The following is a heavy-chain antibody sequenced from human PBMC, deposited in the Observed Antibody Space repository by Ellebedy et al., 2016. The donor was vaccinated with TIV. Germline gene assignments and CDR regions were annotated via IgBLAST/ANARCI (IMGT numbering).Heavy chain of an antibody. V-gene: IGHV4-34*01. J-gene: IGHJ4*02. CDR1: DGSTSGYY. D-gene: IGHD1-26*01. CDR2: ITHSGST. Sequence: MPSETLSLTCTVSDGSTSGYYVSWIRQPPGKGLEWIGEITHSGSTTYNPSLKSRVTISVDKSKNQFSLKLNSVTAADTAVYYCARQLVGATPYFDYWGQGTLVTVSS. CDR3: ARQLVGATPYFDY.